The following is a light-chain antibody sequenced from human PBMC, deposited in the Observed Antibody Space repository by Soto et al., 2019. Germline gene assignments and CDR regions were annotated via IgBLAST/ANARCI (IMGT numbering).Light chain of an antibody. J-gene: IGKJ4*01. CDR2: AAS. Sequence: IRMTRSPSSLSASTLDIVTITFLASQSISSYLNWYQQKPGKAPKLLIYAASSLQSGVPSRFSGSGSGTDFTLTISSLQPEDFATYYCQQSYSTPPLTFGGGTKVDIK. CDR3: QQSYSTPPLT. CDR1: QSISSY. V-gene: IGKV1-39*01.